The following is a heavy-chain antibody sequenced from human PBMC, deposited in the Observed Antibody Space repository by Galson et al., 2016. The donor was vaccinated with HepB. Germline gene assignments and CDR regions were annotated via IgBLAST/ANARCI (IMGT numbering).Heavy chain of an antibody. CDR2: ISATGSST. V-gene: IGHV3-23*01. Sequence: SLRLSCAASGFTSSTYAMSWVRQAPWKGLESVSAISATGSSTSHADSVEGRFTISKDNSKNTLYLQMNGLRTEDTAMYYCATNGPQLYFHWLNSFDYWGQGTLVTVSS. D-gene: IGHD3-9*01. CDR3: ATNGPQLYFHWLNSFDY. CDR1: GFTSSTYA. J-gene: IGHJ4*02.